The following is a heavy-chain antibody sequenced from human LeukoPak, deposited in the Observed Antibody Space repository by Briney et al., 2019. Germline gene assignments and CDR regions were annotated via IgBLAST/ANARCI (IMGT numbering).Heavy chain of an antibody. J-gene: IGHJ4*01. CDR2: ISGSGGST. V-gene: IGHV3-23*01. D-gene: IGHD3-22*01. CDR1: GFTFSSYA. CDR3: AKRPDYYDSSGFSY. Sequence: GGSLRLSCAASGFTFSSYAMSWVRQAPGKGLEWVSAISGSGGSTYYADSVKGRFTISRDNSKNTLYLQMNSLRAEDTAVYYCAKRPDYYDSSGFSYWGQEPWSPSPQ.